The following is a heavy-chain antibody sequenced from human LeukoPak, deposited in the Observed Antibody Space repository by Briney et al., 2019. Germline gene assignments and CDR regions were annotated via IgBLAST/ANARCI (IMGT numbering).Heavy chain of an antibody. J-gene: IGHJ4*02. CDR1: GYSINSGYY. Sequence: SETLSLTCIVSGYSINSGYYWDWIRQPPGKGLEWIGSIYHSGTNYYNPSLRSRVTISVDTSKNQFSLKLTSVTAADTAVYYCARDRYYYGSGSYYFDYWGQGTLVTVSS. CDR2: IYHSGTN. CDR3: ARDRYYYGSGSYYFDY. D-gene: IGHD3-10*01. V-gene: IGHV4-38-2*02.